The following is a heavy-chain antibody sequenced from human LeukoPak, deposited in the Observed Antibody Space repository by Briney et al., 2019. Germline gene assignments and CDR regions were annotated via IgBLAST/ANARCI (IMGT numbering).Heavy chain of an antibody. CDR2: IVVGSGNT. CDR1: GFTFTSSA. V-gene: IGHV1-58*01. J-gene: IGHJ4*02. D-gene: IGHD4-11*01. Sequence: VASVKVSCKASGFTFTSSAVQWVRQARGQRLEWIGWIVVGSGNTNYAQKFQERVTITRDMSTSTAYMELSSLRSEDTAVYYCARAHDYSNYLLDYWGQGTLVTVSS. CDR3: ARAHDYSNYLLDY.